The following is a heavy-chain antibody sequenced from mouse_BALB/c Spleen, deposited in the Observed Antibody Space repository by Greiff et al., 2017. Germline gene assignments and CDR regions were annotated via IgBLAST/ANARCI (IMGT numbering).Heavy chain of an antibody. Sequence: DVQLVESGPELVKPGASVKIPCKASGYTFTDYNMDWVKQSHGKSLEWIGDINPNNGGTIYNQKFKGKATLTVDKSSSTAYMELRSLTSEDTAVYYCARGGYGNSYWYFDVWGAGTTVTVSS. CDR2: INPNNGGT. CDR3: ARGGYGNSYWYFDV. J-gene: IGHJ1*01. D-gene: IGHD2-10*02. CDR1: GYTFTDYN. V-gene: IGHV1-18*01.